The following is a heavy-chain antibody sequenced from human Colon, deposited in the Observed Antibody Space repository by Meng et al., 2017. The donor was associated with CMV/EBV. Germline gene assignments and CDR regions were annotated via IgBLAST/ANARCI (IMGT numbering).Heavy chain of an antibody. CDR2: MNPNSGNT. D-gene: IGHD2-15*01. CDR1: GYTFTSYD. V-gene: IGHV1-8*03. Sequence: ASVKVSCKASGYTFTSYDINWVRQATGQGLEWVGWMNPNSGNTGYAQKFQGRVTITRNTSISTAYMELSSLRSEDTAVYYCARGLDIVDYYYYGMDVWGQGTTVTVSS. CDR3: ARGLDIVDYYYYGMDV. J-gene: IGHJ6*02.